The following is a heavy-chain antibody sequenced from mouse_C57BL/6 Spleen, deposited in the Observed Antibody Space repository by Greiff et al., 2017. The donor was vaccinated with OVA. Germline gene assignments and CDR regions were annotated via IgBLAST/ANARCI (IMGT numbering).Heavy chain of an antibody. Sequence: QVQLKQPGAELVMPGASVKLSCKASGYTFTSYWMHWVKQRPGQGLEWIGEIDPSGSYTNYNQKFKGKSTLTVDKSSSTAYMQLSSLTSEDSAVYYCARYSSGYLSLMDYWGQGTSVTVSS. D-gene: IGHD3-2*02. CDR2: IDPSGSYT. CDR3: ARYSSGYLSLMDY. CDR1: GYTFTSYW. J-gene: IGHJ4*01. V-gene: IGHV1-69*01.